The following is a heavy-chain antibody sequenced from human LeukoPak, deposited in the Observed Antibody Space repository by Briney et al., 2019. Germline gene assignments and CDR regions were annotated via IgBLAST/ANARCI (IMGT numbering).Heavy chain of an antibody. D-gene: IGHD6-19*01. V-gene: IGHV3-7*04. CDR2: IKQDGSEK. CDR3: ARDNSGWYWDY. CDR1: GFTLSSYA. Sequence: PGGSLRLSCAASGFTLSSYAIHWVRQAPGKGLEWVANIKQDGSEKYYVDSVKGRFTISRDNAKNSLYLQMNSLRAEDTAVYYCARDNSGWYWDYWGQGTLVTVSS. J-gene: IGHJ4*02.